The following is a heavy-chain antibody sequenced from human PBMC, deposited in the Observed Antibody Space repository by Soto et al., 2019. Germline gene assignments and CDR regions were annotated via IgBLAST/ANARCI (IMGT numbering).Heavy chain of an antibody. V-gene: IGHV4-34*01. CDR2: INHSGST. D-gene: IGHD5-18*01. Sequence: SETLSLTCAVYGGSFSGYYWSWIRQPPGKGLEWIGEINHSGSTNYNPSLKSRVTISVDTSKNQFSLKLSSVTAADTAVYYCAREGVTHAFDIWGQGTMVTV. CDR1: GGSFSGYY. J-gene: IGHJ3*02. CDR3: AREGVTHAFDI.